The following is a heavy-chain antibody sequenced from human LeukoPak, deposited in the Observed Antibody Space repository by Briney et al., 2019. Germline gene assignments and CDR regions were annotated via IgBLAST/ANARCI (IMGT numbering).Heavy chain of an antibody. J-gene: IGHJ4*02. Sequence: GGSLRLSCAASGFIFSNYAMSWVRQAPGKGPEWVAYINHDGSETNYVDSVKGRFTVSRDNVKNSLYLQMNSLRADDTAVYYCSATSGRTGGNSWGQGALVTVSS. CDR1: GFIFSNYA. CDR3: SATSGRTGGNS. V-gene: IGHV3-7*03. CDR2: INHDGSET. D-gene: IGHD3-16*01.